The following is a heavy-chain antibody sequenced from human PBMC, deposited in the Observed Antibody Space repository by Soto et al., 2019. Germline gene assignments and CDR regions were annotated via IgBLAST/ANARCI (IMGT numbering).Heavy chain of an antibody. CDR2: IYYSGST. CDR3: ARGGTMVRGVIRPYYFDY. D-gene: IGHD3-10*01. CDR1: GGSISSGGYY. Sequence: QVQLQESGPGLVKPSQTLSLTCTVSGGSISSGGYYWSWIRQHPGKGLEWIGYIYYSGSTYYNPSLKSRVTISVDTSKNQFSLKLRSVTAADTAVYYCARGGTMVRGVIRPYYFDYWGQGTLVTVSS. V-gene: IGHV4-31*03. J-gene: IGHJ4*02.